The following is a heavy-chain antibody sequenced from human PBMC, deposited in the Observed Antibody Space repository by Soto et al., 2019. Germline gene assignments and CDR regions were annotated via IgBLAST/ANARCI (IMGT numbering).Heavy chain of an antibody. Sequence: GGSLRLSCAASGFTFSSYGMHWVRQAPGKGLEWVAVIWYDGSNKYYADSVKGRFTISRDNSKNTLYLQMNSLRAEDTAVYYCARVPGIAAAAPDYWGQGTLVTVSS. J-gene: IGHJ4*02. CDR3: ARVPGIAAAAPDY. CDR2: IWYDGSNK. CDR1: GFTFSSYG. V-gene: IGHV3-33*01. D-gene: IGHD6-13*01.